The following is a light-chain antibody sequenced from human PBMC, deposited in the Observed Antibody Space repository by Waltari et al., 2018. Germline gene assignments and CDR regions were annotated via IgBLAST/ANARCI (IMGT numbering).Light chain of an antibody. CDR3: YSAADNNVV. CDR2: KDS. V-gene: IGLV3-27*01. CDR1: VLAKHN. Sequence: SYELTQPSSVSVSPVQPARITCSGDVLAKHNARWFQQKPGQAPVLLIYKDSERPSGIPERFSGSSSGTTVTLTISGAQVEDEADYYCYSAADNNVVFGGGTKLTVL. J-gene: IGLJ2*01.